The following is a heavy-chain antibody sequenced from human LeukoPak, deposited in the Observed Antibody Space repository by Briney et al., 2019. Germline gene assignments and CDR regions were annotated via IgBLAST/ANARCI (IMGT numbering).Heavy chain of an antibody. CDR2: IYPGDSDT. CDR1: GYRFTSYW. V-gene: IGHV5-51*01. J-gene: IGHJ3*02. CDR3: ARRVAVGNDAFDI. D-gene: IGHD6-19*01. Sequence: GESLKISCKGSGYRFTSYWIAWVRQMPGKGLGWMGIIYPGDSDTRYSPSFQGQVTISADKSISTAYLQWSSLKASDTAMYYCARRVAVGNDAFDIWGQGTMVTVSS.